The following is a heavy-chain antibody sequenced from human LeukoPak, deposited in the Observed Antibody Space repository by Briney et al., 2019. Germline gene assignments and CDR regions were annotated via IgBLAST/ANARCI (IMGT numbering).Heavy chain of an antibody. CDR1: GGSISSYY. CDR2: IYTSGST. Sequence: SETLSLTCTVSGGSISSYYWSWIRQPPGKGLEWIGYIYTSGSTNYNPSLKSRVTISVDTSKNQFSLTLSSVTAADTAVYYCAREVYYYDSSGYDRYFDYWGQGTLVTVSS. V-gene: IGHV4-4*09. CDR3: AREVYYYDSSGYDRYFDY. D-gene: IGHD3-22*01. J-gene: IGHJ4*02.